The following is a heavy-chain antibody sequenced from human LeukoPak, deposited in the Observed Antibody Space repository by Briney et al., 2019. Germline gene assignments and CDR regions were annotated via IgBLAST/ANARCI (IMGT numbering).Heavy chain of an antibody. CDR1: GFTLSSYA. CDR3: VKEVGIAAAQNSYFDY. J-gene: IGHJ4*02. CDR2: ISGSGGST. V-gene: IGHV3-23*01. D-gene: IGHD6-13*01. Sequence: GGSLRLSCADSGFTLSSYAMSWVRQAPGKGLEWVSVISGSGGSTYYADSVKGRFTISRDNSKNTLYLQMYSLRAEDTAVYYCVKEVGIAAAQNSYFDYWGQGTLVTVSS.